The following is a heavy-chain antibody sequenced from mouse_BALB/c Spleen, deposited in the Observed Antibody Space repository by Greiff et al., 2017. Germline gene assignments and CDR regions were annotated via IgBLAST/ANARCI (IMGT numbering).Heavy chain of an antibody. CDR3: AREFITTVYYYAMDY. CDR2: IWGDGST. Sequence: QVQLKESGPGLVAPSQSLSITCTVSGFSLTGYGVNWVRQPPGKGLEWLGMIWGDGSTDYNSALKSRLSISKDNSKSQVFLKMNSLQTDDTARYYCAREFITTVYYYAMDYWGQGTSVTVSS. D-gene: IGHD1-1*01. J-gene: IGHJ4*01. V-gene: IGHV2-6-7*01. CDR1: GFSLTGYG.